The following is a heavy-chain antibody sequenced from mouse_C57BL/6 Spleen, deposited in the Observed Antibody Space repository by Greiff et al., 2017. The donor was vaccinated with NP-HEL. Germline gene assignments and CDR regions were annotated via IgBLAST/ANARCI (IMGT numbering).Heavy chain of an antibody. CDR2: IHPNSGST. CDR3: ARSDYYGSSRGYFDV. D-gene: IGHD1-1*01. Sequence: QVQLQQPGAELVKPGASVKLSCKASGYTFTSYWMHWVKQRPGQGLEWIGMIHPNSGSTNYNEKFKSKATLTVDKSSSTDYMQLSSLTSEDSAVYYCARSDYYGSSRGYFDVWGTGTTVTVSS. CDR1: GYTFTSYW. J-gene: IGHJ1*03. V-gene: IGHV1-64*01.